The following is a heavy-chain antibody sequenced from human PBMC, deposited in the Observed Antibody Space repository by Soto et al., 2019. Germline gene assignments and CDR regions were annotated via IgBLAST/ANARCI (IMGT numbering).Heavy chain of an antibody. CDR2: ISSSSSYI. Sequence: PGGSLRLSCAASGFTFSSYSRNWVRQAPGKGLEWVSSISSSSSYIYYADSVKGRFTISRDNAKNSLYLQMNSLRAEDTAVYYCARDLYYDSSGYYSVDFDYWGQGTLVTVSS. V-gene: IGHV3-21*01. CDR3: ARDLYYDSSGYYSVDFDY. CDR1: GFTFSSYS. D-gene: IGHD3-22*01. J-gene: IGHJ4*02.